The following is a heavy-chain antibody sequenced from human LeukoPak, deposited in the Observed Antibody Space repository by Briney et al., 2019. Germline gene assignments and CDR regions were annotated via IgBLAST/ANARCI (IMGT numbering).Heavy chain of an antibody. CDR1: GFTFSSYW. J-gene: IGHJ4*02. Sequence: AWSLRLSCAASGFTFSSYWMHWVRQAPGNGLGWVSRINSDVSSTSYAESVKGRFTISRDNAKNTLYLQMNSLRAEDTAVYYCARVLYSSGWYYFDYWGQGTLVTVSS. CDR2: INSDVSST. D-gene: IGHD6-19*01. CDR3: ARVLYSSGWYYFDY. V-gene: IGHV3-74*01.